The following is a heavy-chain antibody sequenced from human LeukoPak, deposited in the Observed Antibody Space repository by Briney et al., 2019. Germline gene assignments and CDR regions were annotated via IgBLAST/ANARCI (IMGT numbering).Heavy chain of an antibody. CDR1: GGSISSYY. D-gene: IGHD6-6*01. CDR2: IHTGGGT. CDR3: ARLTRLSTSPDRYYLDY. J-gene: IGHJ4*02. Sequence: SETLSLTCTVSGGSISSYYWSWIRQPPGKGLEWIGYIHTGGGTSYIPSLKGRVTISIDTSKNQFSLKLSSVTAADSAVYYCARLTRLSTSPDRYYLDYWGQGTLVTVSS. V-gene: IGHV4-4*09.